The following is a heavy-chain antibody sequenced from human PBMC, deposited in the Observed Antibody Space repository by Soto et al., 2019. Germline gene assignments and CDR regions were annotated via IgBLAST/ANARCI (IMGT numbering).Heavy chain of an antibody. J-gene: IGHJ4*02. CDR1: GLTFSNYG. Sequence: QVQLVESGGGVVQPGRSLRLSCAASGLTFSNYGMHWVRQAPGKGLEWVAVTWSDGSNKYYADPVKGRFTISRDNAKTTLYLQMNSLRADDAPVYYCAIGGFTFDTWGQGTLVTVSS. V-gene: IGHV3-33*01. CDR3: AIGGFTFDT. CDR2: TWSDGSNK.